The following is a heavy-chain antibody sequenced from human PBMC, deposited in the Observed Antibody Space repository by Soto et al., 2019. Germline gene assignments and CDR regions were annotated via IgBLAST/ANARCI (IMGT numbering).Heavy chain of an antibody. CDR3: ARDFYPVAYFFDY. J-gene: IGHJ4*02. Sequence: QVQLVQSGAELKKPGASVKVSCKASGYTFTNHGISWVRQAPGQGLEWVGWVSGYNDKTKSAQKFQGRVTMTTDTSTNTAYMELRSMRSDDTAVYFCARDFYPVAYFFDYWGQGTLVTVSS. CDR2: VSGYNDKT. D-gene: IGHD2-21*01. V-gene: IGHV1-18*04. CDR1: GYTFTNHG.